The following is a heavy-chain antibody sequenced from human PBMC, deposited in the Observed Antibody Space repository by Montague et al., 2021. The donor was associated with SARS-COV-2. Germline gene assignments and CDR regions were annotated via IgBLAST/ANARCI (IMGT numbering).Heavy chain of an antibody. Sequence: SETLSLTCAVSGGSITSENWWSWVRQPPGKGLEWIAETHQWGGTNYNPSLRSRATILLDNSKNQFALMLTSVTAADTAMYYCASHPVWQQLYTWGQGTLVSVSS. D-gene: IGHD6-13*01. J-gene: IGHJ4*02. CDR3: ASHPVWQQLYT. CDR2: THQWGGT. V-gene: IGHV4-4*02. CDR1: GGSITSENW.